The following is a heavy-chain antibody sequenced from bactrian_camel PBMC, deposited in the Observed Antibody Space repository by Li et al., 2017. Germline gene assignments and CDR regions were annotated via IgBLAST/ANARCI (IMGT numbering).Heavy chain of an antibody. J-gene: IGHJ6*01. D-gene: IGHD6*01. CDR1: GDTIGRYC. CDR3: TAYPIDGGRCADFGY. CDR2: IESDGST. Sequence: QLVESGGGSVQVGGSLRLSCVASGDTIGRYCMGWFRQIPDKEREAVAGIESDGSTSYADSVKGRFTISQDSAKNTLYLQMNSLKPEDTAMYYCTAYPIDGGRCADFGYWGQGTQVTVS. V-gene: IGHV3S55*01.